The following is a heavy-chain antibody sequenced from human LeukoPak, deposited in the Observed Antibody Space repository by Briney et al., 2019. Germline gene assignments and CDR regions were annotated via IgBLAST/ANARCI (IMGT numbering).Heavy chain of an antibody. CDR3: AGVSGRYYYGMDV. D-gene: IGHD6-25*01. V-gene: IGHV4-30-4*01. CDR2: IYYSGTT. J-gene: IGHJ6*02. CDR1: GGAIVSGDYS. Sequence: SETLSLTCTVSGGAIVSGDYSWSWIRQAPGRGLEWIGCIYYSGTTHYNPSLKSRGTISLDTSKNQFSLKLTSVTAADTAVYYCAGVSGRYYYGMDVWGQGTTATVSS.